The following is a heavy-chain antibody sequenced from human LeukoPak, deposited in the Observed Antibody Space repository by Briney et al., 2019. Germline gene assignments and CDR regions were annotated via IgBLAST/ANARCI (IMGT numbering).Heavy chain of an antibody. D-gene: IGHD3-10*01. J-gene: IGHJ4*02. CDR3: ARSPHALWFGGGAFDY. Sequence: PGGSLRVSCSASGFNLSAKSMRWDRQTPEEGLEGVSVIYSTGITAYADSVTGRFSISRDNSKNILALQMNSLRVEDTAVYYCARSPHALWFGGGAFDYWGQGTLVTVSS. CDR2: IYSTGIT. CDR1: GFNLSAKS. V-gene: IGHV3-53*01.